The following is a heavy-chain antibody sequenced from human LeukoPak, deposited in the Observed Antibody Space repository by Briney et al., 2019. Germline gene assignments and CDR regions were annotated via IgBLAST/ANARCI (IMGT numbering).Heavy chain of an antibody. Sequence: VASVKVSCKASGYTFTGYYMHWVRQAPGQGLEWMGWINPNSGGTNYAQKFQGRVTMTRDTSISTAYMELSRLRSDDTAVYYCAREGQYYIAAAGDWFDPWGQGTLVTVSS. D-gene: IGHD6-13*01. CDR3: AREGQYYIAAAGDWFDP. CDR2: INPNSGGT. CDR1: GYTFTGYY. J-gene: IGHJ5*02. V-gene: IGHV1-2*02.